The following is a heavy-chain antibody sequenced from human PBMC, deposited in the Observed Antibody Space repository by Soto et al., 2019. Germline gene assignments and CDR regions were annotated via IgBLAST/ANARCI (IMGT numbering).Heavy chain of an antibody. D-gene: IGHD6-19*01. CDR3: ARFFGSGLDY. J-gene: IGHJ4*02. V-gene: IGHV3-48*02. Sequence: PGGSLRLSCAASGFTFSTDSMNWVRQAPGKGLEWVAHISTSGATRYYADSVKGRFTISRDNAKTSLYLQMDSLRNEDTAVYYCARFFGSGLDYWGQGTLVTVSS. CDR2: ISTSGATR. CDR1: GFTFSTDS.